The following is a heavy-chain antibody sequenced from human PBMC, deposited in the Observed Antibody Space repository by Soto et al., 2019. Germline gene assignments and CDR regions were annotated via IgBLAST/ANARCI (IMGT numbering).Heavy chain of an antibody. V-gene: IGHV4-59*01. D-gene: IGHD2-8*01. CDR1: GTSISSYY. Sequence: VQLQESGPGLVKPSETLSLTCTVSGTSISSYYWSWIRQPPGKGLEWIANIHYSGTTNYNTSLPSRVTISVDTSKNQFSLKMTSVTAADRAIYFCARYNSYAIDYWGRGTLVTVSS. J-gene: IGHJ4*02. CDR2: IHYSGTT. CDR3: ARYNSYAIDY.